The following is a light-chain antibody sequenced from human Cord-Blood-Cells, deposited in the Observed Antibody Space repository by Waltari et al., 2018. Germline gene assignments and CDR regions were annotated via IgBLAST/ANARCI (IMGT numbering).Light chain of an antibody. Sequence: QSALTQPASVSGSPGQSITISSSGTSSDVGGSNSVSLYQQHPGKAPKLMIYDVSNRHSGVTNRFSGSKSGNTASLTISGLQAEDEADYYCSSYTSSSTYVFGTGTKVTVL. CDR2: DVS. CDR3: SSYTSSSTYV. V-gene: IGLV2-14*01. J-gene: IGLJ1*01. CDR1: SSDVGGSNS.